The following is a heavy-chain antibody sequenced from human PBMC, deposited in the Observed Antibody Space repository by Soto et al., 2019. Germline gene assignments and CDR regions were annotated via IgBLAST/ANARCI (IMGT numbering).Heavy chain of an antibody. V-gene: IGHV1-18*01. CDR1: GYTFTSYG. Sequence: ASVKVSCKASGYTFTSYGISWVRQAPGQGLEWMGWISAYNGNTNYAQKIQGRATMTTDTSTSTAYMELRSLRSDDTAVYYCARAPSGFLRSGYGMDVWGQGTTVTVSS. CDR3: ARAPSGFLRSGYGMDV. J-gene: IGHJ6*02. CDR2: ISAYNGNT.